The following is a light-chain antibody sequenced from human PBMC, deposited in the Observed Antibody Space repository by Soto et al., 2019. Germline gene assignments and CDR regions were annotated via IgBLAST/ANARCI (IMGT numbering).Light chain of an antibody. Sequence: AIRMTQSPSSFSASTGDRVTITCRASQGISSYLAWYQQKPGKAPKLLIYAASTLQSGVPSRFSGSGSGTDSTLTFSCLQSEDFATYYCQQYYSYPITFGQGTRLEIK. J-gene: IGKJ5*01. CDR2: AAS. CDR1: QGISSY. V-gene: IGKV1-8*01. CDR3: QQYYSYPIT.